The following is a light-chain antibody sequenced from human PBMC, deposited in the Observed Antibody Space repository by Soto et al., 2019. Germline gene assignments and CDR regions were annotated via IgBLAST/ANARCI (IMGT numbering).Light chain of an antibody. V-gene: IGLV1-51*01. CDR1: TSNLGNNY. CDR3: GTWDGSLWV. Sequence: QSVLTQPPSVSAAPGQKVTISCSASTSNLGNNYVSWYHQHPGTAPKLLIYDNSKRPSGISDRFSGSKSGTSATLGISGLQTGDEADYYCGTWDGSLWVFGGGTKLTVL. J-gene: IGLJ3*02. CDR2: DNS.